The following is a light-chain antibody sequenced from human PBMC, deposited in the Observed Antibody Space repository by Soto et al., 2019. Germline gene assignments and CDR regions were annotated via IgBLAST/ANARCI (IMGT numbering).Light chain of an antibody. J-gene: IGKJ1*01. Sequence: IVLTQSPCTLSLSPGERATLSCRASQSVRDTYLAWYQQKPGQAPRLLIYGASTRATGIPARFSGSGSGTEFTLIISSLQSEDSAVYYCQQYNSWLWTFGQGTKVDI. V-gene: IGKV3-15*01. CDR1: QSVRDTY. CDR2: GAS. CDR3: QQYNSWLWT.